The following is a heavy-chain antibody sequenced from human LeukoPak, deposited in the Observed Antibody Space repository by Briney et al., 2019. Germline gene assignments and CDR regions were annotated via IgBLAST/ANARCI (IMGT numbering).Heavy chain of an antibody. Sequence: GGSLRLSCAASGFTFSSYDMHWVRQATGKGLEWVSAIGTAGDTYYPGSVKGRFTISRENAKNSLYLQMNSLRAGDTAVYYCAREVYLTSGKGYFDYWGQGTLVTVSS. CDR2: IGTAGDT. J-gene: IGHJ4*02. V-gene: IGHV3-13*01. D-gene: IGHD1-26*01. CDR3: AREVYLTSGKGYFDY. CDR1: GFTFSSYD.